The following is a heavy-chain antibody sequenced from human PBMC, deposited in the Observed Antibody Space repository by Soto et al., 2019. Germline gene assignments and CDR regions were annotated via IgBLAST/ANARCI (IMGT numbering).Heavy chain of an antibody. J-gene: IGHJ6*02. CDR3: ARGYYDFWSGYLQYYYYGMDV. V-gene: IGHV3-53*01. Sequence: GGSLRLSCAASGFTVSSNYMSWVRQAPGKGLEWVSVIYSGGSTYYADSVKGRFTISRDNSKNTLYLQMNSLRAEDTAVYYCARGYYDFWSGYLQYYYYGMDVWGQGTTVTVSS. D-gene: IGHD3-3*01. CDR2: IYSGGST. CDR1: GFTVSSNY.